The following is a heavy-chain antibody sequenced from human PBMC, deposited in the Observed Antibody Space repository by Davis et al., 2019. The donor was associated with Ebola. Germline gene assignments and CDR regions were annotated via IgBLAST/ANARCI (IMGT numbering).Heavy chain of an antibody. CDR2: IIPILGIA. Sequence: AASVKVSCKASGYTFTGYYMHWVRQAPGQGLEWMGRIIPILGIANYAQKFQGRVTITADKSTSTAYMELSSLRSEDTAVYYCARGRGANWFDPWGQGTLVTVSS. D-gene: IGHD3-10*01. V-gene: IGHV1-69*02. J-gene: IGHJ5*02. CDR1: GYTFTGYY. CDR3: ARGRGANWFDP.